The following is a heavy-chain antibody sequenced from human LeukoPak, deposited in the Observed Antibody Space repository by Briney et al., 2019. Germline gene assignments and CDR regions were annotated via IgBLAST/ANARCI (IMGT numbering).Heavy chain of an antibody. J-gene: IGHJ4*02. Sequence: SETLSLTCTVSGGSISSYYWSWIRQPAGKGLEWIGEINHSGRTYYNPSLKSRVTISVDTSKNQFSLMLTSMTTADAAVYYCARAQVLWFGKLSVPQSFDHWGQGTLVTVSS. CDR3: ARAQVLWFGKLSVPQSFDH. D-gene: IGHD3-10*01. CDR1: GGSISSYY. V-gene: IGHV4-34*01. CDR2: INHSGRT.